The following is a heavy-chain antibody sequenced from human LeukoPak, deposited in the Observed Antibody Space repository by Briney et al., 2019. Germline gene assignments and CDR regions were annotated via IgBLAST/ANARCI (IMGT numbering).Heavy chain of an antibody. CDR3: ARRLENLTSCYDY. CDR1: GGTFSSYA. V-gene: IGHV1-69*13. J-gene: IGHJ4*02. Sequence: ASVKVSCKASGGTFSSYAISSVRQAPGQGLEWRGGIIPIFVTANYAPKFQGRVTITADESTSTAYIDLSSLRSEDTAVYYCARRLENLTSCYDYWGQGTLVTVSS. CDR2: IIPIFVTA. D-gene: IGHD2-2*01.